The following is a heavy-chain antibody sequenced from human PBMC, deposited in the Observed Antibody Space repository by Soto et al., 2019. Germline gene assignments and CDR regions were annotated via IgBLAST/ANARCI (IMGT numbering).Heavy chain of an antibody. Sequence: QVQLVESGGGVVQPGMSLRLSCAGSGFIFSSYGMHWVRQAPGKGLEWLAVISYDGRNKYYAETVKGRFTISRDNSRNTVYLQMNRLRAEDTAVYFCAKGATVVVGANGRNYGMDVWGQGTTVTGSS. CDR3: AKGATVVVGANGRNYGMDV. J-gene: IGHJ6*02. CDR1: GFIFSSYG. D-gene: IGHD2-15*01. V-gene: IGHV3-30*18. CDR2: ISYDGRNK.